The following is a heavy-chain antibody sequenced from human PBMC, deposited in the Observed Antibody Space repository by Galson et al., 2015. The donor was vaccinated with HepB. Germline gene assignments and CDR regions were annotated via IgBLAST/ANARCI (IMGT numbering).Heavy chain of an antibody. CDR3: ATLTGRTGHYYYMDV. CDR2: FDPEDGEI. J-gene: IGHJ6*03. CDR1: GYTLSELS. V-gene: IGHV1-24*01. D-gene: IGHD7-27*01. Sequence: SVKVSCKVSGYTLSELSMHWVRQAPGKGLEWMGGFDPEDGEIIYAQKFQGRVTMTEDTSTDTAYMELSSLRSEDTAVYYCATLTGRTGHYYYMDVWGKGTTVTVSS.